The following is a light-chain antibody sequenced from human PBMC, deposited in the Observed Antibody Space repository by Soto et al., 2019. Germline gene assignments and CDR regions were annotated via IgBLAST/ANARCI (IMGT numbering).Light chain of an antibody. CDR3: QQYIAYRT. CDR2: DAS. V-gene: IGKV1-5*01. Sequence: DIQMTQSPSTLSASVGDRVTITCRASQPIRTWLAWYQQKPGRAPKLLIYDASSLQSGVPSGFSGSGSGTEFTLTISSLQPDDFATYYCQQYIAYRTFGQGTKVDI. CDR1: QPIRTW. J-gene: IGKJ1*01.